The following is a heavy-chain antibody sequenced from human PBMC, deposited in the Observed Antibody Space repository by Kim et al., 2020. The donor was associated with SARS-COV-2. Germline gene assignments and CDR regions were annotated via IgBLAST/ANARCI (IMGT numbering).Heavy chain of an antibody. CDR2: ISGSGGST. J-gene: IGHJ5*02. Sequence: GGSLRLSCAASGFTFSSYAMSWVRQAPGKGLEWVSAISGSGGSTYYADSVKGRFTISRDNSKNTLYLKMNSLRAEDTAVYYCAKDPGRTVTTSAWGQGTLVTVSS. D-gene: IGHD4-4*01. V-gene: IGHV3-23*01. CDR3: AKDPGRTVTTSA. CDR1: GFTFSSYA.